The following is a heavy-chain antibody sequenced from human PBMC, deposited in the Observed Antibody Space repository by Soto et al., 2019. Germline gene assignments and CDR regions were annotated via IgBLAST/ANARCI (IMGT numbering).Heavy chain of an antibody. D-gene: IGHD2-15*01. V-gene: IGHV1-18*01. Sequence: ASVKVSCKASGYTFTSYGISWVRQAPGQGLEWMGWISAYNGNTNYAQKLQGRVTMTTDTSTSTAYMELRSLRSDDTAVYYCARGETMEVVVVAAKAAGSYYYYMDVWGKGTTVTVSS. CDR3: ARGETMEVVVVAAKAAGSYYYYMDV. CDR1: GYTFTSYG. J-gene: IGHJ6*03. CDR2: ISAYNGNT.